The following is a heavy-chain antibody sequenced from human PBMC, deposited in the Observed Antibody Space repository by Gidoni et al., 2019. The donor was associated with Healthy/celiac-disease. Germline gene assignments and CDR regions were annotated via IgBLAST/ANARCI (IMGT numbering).Heavy chain of an antibody. J-gene: IGHJ6*02. CDR1: GFTFSNAW. V-gene: IGHV3-15*01. D-gene: IGHD1-1*01. CDR3: TTDGGNWNDYYYYGMDV. CDR2: IKSKTDGGTT. Sequence: EVQLVESGGGLVKPGGSLRLSCAASGFTFSNAWMSWVRQAPGKGLEWVGRIKSKTDGGTTDYAAPVKGRFTISRDDSKNTLYLQMNSLKTEDTAVYYCTTDGGNWNDYYYYGMDVWGQGTTVTVSS.